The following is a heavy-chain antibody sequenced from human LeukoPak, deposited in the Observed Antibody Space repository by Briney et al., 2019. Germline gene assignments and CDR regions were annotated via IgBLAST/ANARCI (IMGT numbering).Heavy chain of an antibody. Sequence: ASVKVSCKASGYTFTSYSISWVRQAPGQGPEWMGWIGTYNGKTNYAQKFQGRVIMTIDTSTKTAYMELSSLRSDDSAFYYCARHPYYDTSAYYVYWGQGTLVTVSS. J-gene: IGHJ4*02. D-gene: IGHD3-22*01. V-gene: IGHV1-18*04. CDR3: ARHPYYDTSAYYVY. CDR2: IGTYNGKT. CDR1: GYTFTSYS.